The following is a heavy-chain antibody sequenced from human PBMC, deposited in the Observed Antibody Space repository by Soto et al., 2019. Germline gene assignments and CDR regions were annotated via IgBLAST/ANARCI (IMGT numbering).Heavy chain of an antibody. Sequence: QVQLVQSGAEVKKPGSSEKDSCKASGGTFSPYTSNWVRQAPGQGLEWMGRIIPFHGVTNYAQKFQARVTITAHKSTSTAYMELSGLRFEDTAMYYCTRDWEITVSTWSFGGFWGRGTLVTVSS. CDR1: GGTFSPYT. J-gene: IGHJ4*02. V-gene: IGHV1-69*08. CDR2: IIPFHGVT. CDR3: TRDWEITVSTWSFGGF. D-gene: IGHD3-10*01.